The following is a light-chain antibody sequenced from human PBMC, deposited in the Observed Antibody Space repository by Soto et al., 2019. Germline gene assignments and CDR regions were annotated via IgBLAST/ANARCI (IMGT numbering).Light chain of an antibody. V-gene: IGLV2-14*01. CDR2: EVT. CDR1: SSDVGGYDY. CDR3: SSFRSSSTLPYV. Sequence: QAILADPGALSGTHGQTITISYTGTSSDVGGYDYVSWYQQYPGKAPKLIIYEVTNRPSGVSNRFSGSKSGNTASLTISGLRAEDEADYYCSSFRSSSTLPYVFGTGTKVTVL. J-gene: IGLJ1*01.